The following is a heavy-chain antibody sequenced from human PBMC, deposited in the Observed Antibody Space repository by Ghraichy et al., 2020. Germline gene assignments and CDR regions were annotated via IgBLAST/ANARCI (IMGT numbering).Heavy chain of an antibody. J-gene: IGHJ3*02. CDR2: IIGSGDST. V-gene: IGHV3-23*01. CDR3: ARSRGDYINDAFDI. D-gene: IGHD3-10*01. Sequence: GGSLRLSCAASGFTFRSYAMSWVRQAPRKGLEWVSTIIGSGDSTNSEDSVQGRFTISRDNSKNTLYLQMNSLRAEDTAVYYCARSRGDYINDAFDIWGQGTVVSVSS. CDR1: GFTFRSYA.